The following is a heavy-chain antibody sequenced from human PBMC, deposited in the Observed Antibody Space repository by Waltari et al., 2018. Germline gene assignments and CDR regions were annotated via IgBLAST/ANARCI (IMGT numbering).Heavy chain of an antibody. CDR3: ATDYRFVVVPAAHTYYFDY. CDR1: GYTLTELS. V-gene: IGHV1-24*01. J-gene: IGHJ4*02. CDR2: FDHEDGET. D-gene: IGHD2-2*01. Sequence: QVQLVQSGAEVKKPGASVKVSCKVSGYTLTELSMHWVRQAPGKGLEWMGGFDHEDGETIYAEKFHGIVTMTEDTSTDTAYMELSSLRSEDTAVYYCATDYRFVVVPAAHTYYFDYWGQGTLVTVSS.